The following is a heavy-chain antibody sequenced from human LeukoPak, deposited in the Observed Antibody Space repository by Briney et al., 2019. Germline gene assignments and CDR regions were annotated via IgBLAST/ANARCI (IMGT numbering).Heavy chain of an antibody. V-gene: IGHV4-59*01. J-gene: IGHJ4*02. CDR1: GCTISSYY. CDR3: ARDRLGNY. Sequence: PSETLSLTCTASGCTISSYYWSWIRQPPGKGLEWIGYIYYSGSTNYNPSLKSRVIISVDTFKNRFSLKLSSVTAADTAVYYCARDRLGNYWGQGTLVTVSS. D-gene: IGHD3-16*01. CDR2: IYYSGST.